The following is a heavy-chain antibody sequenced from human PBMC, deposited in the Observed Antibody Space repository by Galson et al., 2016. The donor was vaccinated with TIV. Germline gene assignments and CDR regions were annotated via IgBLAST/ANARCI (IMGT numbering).Heavy chain of an antibody. CDR3: ATLPYSSPSDWFGP. CDR1: GFTFSDYA. CDR2: IAGGGYST. V-gene: IGHV3-23*01. Sequence: LRLSCAASGFTFSDYAMNWVRQAPGKGLEWVSVIAGGGYSTHYADSVEGRFTISRDNSNNMVYLQMNSLRAEDTAIYYCATLPYSSPSDWFGPWGQGTLVTVSS. D-gene: IGHD6-6*01. J-gene: IGHJ5*02.